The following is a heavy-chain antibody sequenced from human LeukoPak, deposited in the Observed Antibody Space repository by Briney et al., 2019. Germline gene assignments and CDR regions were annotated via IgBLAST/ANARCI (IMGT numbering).Heavy chain of an antibody. V-gene: IGHV1-18*01. J-gene: IGHJ4*02. CDR1: GYTFTSYG. CDR2: ISAYNGNT. CDR3: ARFATGWLQYYYFDY. D-gene: IGHD5-24*01. Sequence: ASVKVSCKASGYTFTSYGISWVRQAPGQGLEWMGWISAYNGNTNYAQKLQGRVTMTTGTSTSTAYMELRSLRSDDTAVYYCARFATGWLQYYYFDYWGQGTLVTVSS.